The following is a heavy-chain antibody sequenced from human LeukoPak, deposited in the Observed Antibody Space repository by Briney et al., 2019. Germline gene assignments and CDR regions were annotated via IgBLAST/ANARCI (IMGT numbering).Heavy chain of an antibody. CDR2: ISGSGNTI. CDR3: ARDLEQQMVLGRFDP. J-gene: IGHJ5*02. Sequence: PGGSLRLSCAASGFTFSDYYMNWIRQAPGKGLEWISYISGSGNTIYQADSVKGRFTISRDNAKNSLFLQMNSLRVDDTAVYYCARDLEQQMVLGRFDPWGQGTLVIVSS. V-gene: IGHV3-11*01. D-gene: IGHD6-13*01. CDR1: GFTFSDYY.